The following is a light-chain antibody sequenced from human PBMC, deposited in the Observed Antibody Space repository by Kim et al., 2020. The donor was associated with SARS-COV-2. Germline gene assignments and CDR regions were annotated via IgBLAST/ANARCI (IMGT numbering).Light chain of an antibody. CDR3: CSYAGSYTYV. CDR1: CSEVGGFNY. CDR2: DVN. J-gene: IGLJ1*01. Sequence: QSVTKASHGTCSEVGGFNYVSWYQHYPGKAPQVMIYDVNKRPSGVTDRFSGSKSGNTASLTISGLQAENEAEYYCCSYAGSYTYVFGTGTKFTVL. V-gene: IGLV2-11*01.